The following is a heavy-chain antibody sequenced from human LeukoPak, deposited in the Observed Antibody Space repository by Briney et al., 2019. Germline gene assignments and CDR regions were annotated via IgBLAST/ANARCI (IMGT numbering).Heavy chain of an antibody. CDR3: ARSGYSSGANDY. D-gene: IGHD6-19*01. CDR1: GFTFSSYS. CDR2: FSTSISSI. V-gene: IGHV3-21*01. J-gene: IGHJ4*02. Sequence: GGALRVSCAASGFTFSSYSMNWVRQAPGKELEWVSSFSTSISSISYAHSVTAPFTTSSNNAKNSLYLQINGLRPEDTAVYYSARSGYSSGANDYWGQGTLVTVSS.